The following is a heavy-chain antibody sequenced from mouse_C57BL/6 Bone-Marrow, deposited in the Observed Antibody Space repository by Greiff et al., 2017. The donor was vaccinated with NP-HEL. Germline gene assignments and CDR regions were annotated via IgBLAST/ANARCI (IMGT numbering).Heavy chain of an antibody. CDR1: GYTFTDYY. CDR3: ARGGPTVVAEGAMDY. J-gene: IGHJ4*01. D-gene: IGHD1-1*01. Sequence: VQLKQSGPVLVKPGASVKMSCKASGYTFTDYYMNWVKQSHGKSLEWIGDINPNNGGTSYNQKFKGKATLTVDKSSSTAYMELRSLTSEDSAVYYCARGGPTVVAEGAMDYWGQGTSVTVSS. V-gene: IGHV1-26*01. CDR2: INPNNGGT.